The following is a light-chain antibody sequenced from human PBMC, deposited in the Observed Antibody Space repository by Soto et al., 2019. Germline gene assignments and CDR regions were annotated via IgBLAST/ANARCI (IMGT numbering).Light chain of an antibody. CDR1: QSVSSK. J-gene: IGKJ1*01. CDR3: QQYGSSGT. Sequence: EIVITQSPATLSVSPGERATLSCRASQSVSSKLAWYQQKPGQAPRLLIYGASTRATGIPARLSGSGSGTDFTLTIRRLEPEDFAVSYCQQYGSSGTFGQGTKVDIK. V-gene: IGKV3-15*01. CDR2: GAS.